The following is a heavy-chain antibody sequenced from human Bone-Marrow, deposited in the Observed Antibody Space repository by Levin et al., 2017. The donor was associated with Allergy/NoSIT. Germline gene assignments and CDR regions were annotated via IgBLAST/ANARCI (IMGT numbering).Heavy chain of an antibody. CDR1: GGIFGSYA. CDR3: ARDPFFGAGHKWCDP. Sequence: SVKVSCNASGGIFGSYAVNWVRQAPGQGLKWMGRIVPIAGTTNYAQTFQGRVTLTADGPKTTAYMELSRLTSEDTAFYYCARDPFFGAGHKWCDPWGQGTLVTVSS. D-gene: IGHD3-3*01. CDR2: IVPIAGTT. J-gene: IGHJ5*02. V-gene: IGHV1-69*13.